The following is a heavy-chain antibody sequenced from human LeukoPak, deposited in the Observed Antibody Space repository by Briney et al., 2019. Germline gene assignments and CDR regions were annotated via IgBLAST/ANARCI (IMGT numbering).Heavy chain of an antibody. CDR2: MDPSGSQK. CDR1: GITFNRSW. CDR3: AIWTSGNF. V-gene: IGHV3-7*03. Sequence: GGSLRPSCAASGITFNRSWMNWVRQAPGKGLEWVANMDPSGSQKRYVDSVKGRFTISKDNPGTSLYLDMYSLRAEDTGIYYCAIWTSGNFWGQGTLVTVSS. J-gene: IGHJ4*02. D-gene: IGHD1-1*01.